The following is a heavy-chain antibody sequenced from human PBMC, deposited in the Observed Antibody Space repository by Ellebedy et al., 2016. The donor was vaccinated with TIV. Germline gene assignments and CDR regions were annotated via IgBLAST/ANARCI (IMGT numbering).Heavy chain of an antibody. D-gene: IGHD3-3*01. J-gene: IGHJ5*02. CDR2: ISHSGST. Sequence: SETLSLTCTVSDRSISSDDYHWSWIRQPPGTGLEWIGYISHSGSTYYSPSLKSRLTISIDTSKNQFSLKLTSVTVADTAVYYVARTYDFWSGSWFDPWGQGTLVAVSP. V-gene: IGHV4-30-4*01. CDR3: ARTYDFWSGSWFDP. CDR1: DRSISSDDYH.